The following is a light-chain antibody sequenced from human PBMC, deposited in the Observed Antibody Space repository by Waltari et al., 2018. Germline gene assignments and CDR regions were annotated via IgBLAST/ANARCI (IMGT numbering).Light chain of an antibody. V-gene: IGLV1-51*02. CDR3: GTWDNTLSPV. CDR2: GDH. J-gene: IGLJ2*01. Sequence: QSVLTQPPSVSAAPGQKVTISCSGSTSNIGDNYVYWYQQFPGAAPKVLIYGDHKRTTRTPDRFSASKSGTSATLDITGLQTGDEADYFCGTWDNTLSPVFGGGTTVTVL. CDR1: TSNIGDNY.